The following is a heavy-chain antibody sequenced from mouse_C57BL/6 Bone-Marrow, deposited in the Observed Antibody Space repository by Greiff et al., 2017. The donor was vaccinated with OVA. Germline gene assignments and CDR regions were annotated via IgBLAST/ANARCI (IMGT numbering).Heavy chain of an antibody. J-gene: IGHJ1*03. CDR1: GFTFSDFY. CDR2: SRNKANDYTT. Sequence: EVKLVESGGGLVQSGRSLRLSCATSGFTFSDFYMVWVRQAPGKGLEWIAASRNKANDYTTEYSASVKGRFIVSRDTSQSILYLQMNALRAEDTAIYYCARDASGYGSSYWYFDVWGTGTTVTVSS. D-gene: IGHD1-1*01. V-gene: IGHV7-1*01. CDR3: ARDASGYGSSYWYFDV.